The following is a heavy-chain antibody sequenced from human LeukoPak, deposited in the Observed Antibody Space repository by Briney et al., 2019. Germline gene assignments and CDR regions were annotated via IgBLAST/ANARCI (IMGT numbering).Heavy chain of an antibody. V-gene: IGHV3-66*01. CDR3: ARDKNGDYDFDY. CDR1: GFTVSSNY. Sequence: GGSLRLSCAASGFTVSSNYMSWVRQAPGKGLEWVSVIYSGGSTYYADSVKGRFTIPRDNSKNTLYLQMNSLRAEDTAVYYCARDKNGDYDFDYWGQGTLVTVSS. J-gene: IGHJ4*02. CDR2: IYSGGST. D-gene: IGHD4-17*01.